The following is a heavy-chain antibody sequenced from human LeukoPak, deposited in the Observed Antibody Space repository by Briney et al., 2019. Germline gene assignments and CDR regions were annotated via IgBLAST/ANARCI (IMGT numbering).Heavy chain of an antibody. Sequence: SETLSLTCTVSGGSISSSSYYWGWIRQPPGKGLEWIGSIYYSGSTYYNPSLKSRVTISVDTSKNQFSLKLSSVTAADTAVYYSARDQWELLRSFGIDYWGQGTLVTVSS. CDR3: ARDQWELLRSFGIDY. V-gene: IGHV4-39*07. J-gene: IGHJ4*02. CDR2: IYYSGST. CDR1: GGSISSSSYY. D-gene: IGHD1-26*01.